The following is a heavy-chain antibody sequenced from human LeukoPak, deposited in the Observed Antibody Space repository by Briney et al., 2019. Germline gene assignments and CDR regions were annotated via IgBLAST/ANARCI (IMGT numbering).Heavy chain of an antibody. CDR3: VSGGLQIAAAGKTDAFDI. J-gene: IGHJ3*02. CDR1: GGPFSGYY. CDR2: IYYSGST. D-gene: IGHD6-13*01. Sequence: SETLSLTCAVYGGPFSGYYWSWIRQPPGKGLEWIGSIYYSGSTYYNPSLKSRVTISVDTSKNQFSLKLSSVTAADTAVYYCVSGGLQIAAAGKTDAFDIWGQGTMVTVSS. V-gene: IGHV4-34*01.